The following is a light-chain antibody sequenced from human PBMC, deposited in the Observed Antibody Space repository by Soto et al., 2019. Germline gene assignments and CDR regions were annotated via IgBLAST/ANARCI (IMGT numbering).Light chain of an antibody. J-gene: IGLJ2*01. CDR1: RSNIGNNY. CDR3: GTWDSSLSAVV. CDR2: DNN. Sequence: QSVLTQPPSVSAAPGPEGTNSLSGNRSNIGNNYVSWYQQLPGTAPKLLIYDNNKRPSGIPDRFSGSKSGTSATLGITGLQTGDEADYYCGTWDSSLSAVVFGGGTKLTVL. V-gene: IGLV1-51*01.